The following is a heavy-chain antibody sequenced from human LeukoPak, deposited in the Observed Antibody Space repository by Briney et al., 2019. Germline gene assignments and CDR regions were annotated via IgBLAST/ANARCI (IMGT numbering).Heavy chain of an antibody. CDR1: GGSISSSSYY. V-gene: IGHV4-39*07. CDR2: IYYSGST. CDR3: ARVGGPKGIDP. Sequence: PSETLSLTCTVSGGSISSSSYYWGWIRQPPGKGLERIGSIYYSGSTYYNPSLKSRVTISVDTSKNQFSLKLSSVTAADTAVYYCARVGGPKGIDPWGQGTLVTVSS. D-gene: IGHD3-16*01. J-gene: IGHJ5*02.